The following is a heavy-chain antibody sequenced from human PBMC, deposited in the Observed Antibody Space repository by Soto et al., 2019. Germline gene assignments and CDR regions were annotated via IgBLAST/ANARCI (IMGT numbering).Heavy chain of an antibody. V-gene: IGHV3-23*01. CDR3: AQTTPPSHWFDP. CDR2: ISDGGGNT. D-gene: IGHD1-1*01. Sequence: EVQLLESGGGLVQPGGSLRLSCAASGFTFSSYAMSWVRQAPGKGLEWVSAISDGGGNTYYRDSVKGRFPISRDTSKNTLYQQMNSLRDEATAVYFCAQTTPPSHWFDPWGQGTLVTFSS. CDR1: GFTFSSYA. J-gene: IGHJ5*02.